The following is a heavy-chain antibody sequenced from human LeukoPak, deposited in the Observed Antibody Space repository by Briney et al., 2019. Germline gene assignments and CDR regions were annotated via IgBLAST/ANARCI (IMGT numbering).Heavy chain of an antibody. CDR3: ARDFYDSSGYRGYFQH. CDR1: GFTFSSYA. J-gene: IGHJ1*01. D-gene: IGHD3-22*01. Sequence: GGSLRLSCAASGFTFSSYAMSWVRQAPGKGLEWVAVISYDGSNKYYADSVKGRFTISRDNSKNTLYLQMNSLRAEDTAVYYCARDFYDSSGYRGYFQHWGQGTPVTVSS. V-gene: IGHV3-30-3*01. CDR2: ISYDGSNK.